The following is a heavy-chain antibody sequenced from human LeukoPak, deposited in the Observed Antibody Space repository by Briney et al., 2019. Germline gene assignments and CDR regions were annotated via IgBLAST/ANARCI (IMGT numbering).Heavy chain of an antibody. CDR3: AKAGRGAMARTYYYMDV. CDR1: VFTFSSYA. V-gene: IGHV3-23*01. CDR2: ISGSGGST. J-gene: IGHJ6*03. Sequence: GGSLRLSCAASVFTFSSYAMSWVRQAPGKGREWVSAISGSGGSTCYADSVKGGFTIYRDNSKNTLYLQMNSLRAEDTAVYYCAKAGRGAMARTYYYMDVWGKGTTVSVSS. D-gene: IGHD5-18*01.